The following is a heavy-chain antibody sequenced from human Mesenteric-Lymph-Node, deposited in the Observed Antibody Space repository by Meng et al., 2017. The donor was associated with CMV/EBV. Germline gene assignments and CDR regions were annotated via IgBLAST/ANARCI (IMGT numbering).Heavy chain of an antibody. CDR2: ISYDGGNK. D-gene: IGHD2-2*01. CDR3: ARDACSSTSCYSQNNWFDP. CDR1: LSSYS. V-gene: IGHV3-30*04. Sequence: LSSYSICCVRQDPGKCLEWVAVISYDGGNKNYAGSVGGRFTISRDNSKNTLYLQMSSLRAEDTAVYYCARDACSSTSCYSQNNWFDPWGQGTLVTVSS. J-gene: IGHJ5*02.